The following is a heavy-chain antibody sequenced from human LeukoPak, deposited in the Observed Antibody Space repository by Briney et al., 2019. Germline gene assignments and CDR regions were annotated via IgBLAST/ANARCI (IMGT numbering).Heavy chain of an antibody. CDR1: GFTFSSYA. Sequence: SGGSLRLSCAASGFTFSSYAMSWVRQAPGKGLEWVSAISGSGGSTYYADSVKGRFTISRDNSKNTLYLQMNSLRAEDTAVYYCAKGGQLVRFRMDVWGKGTTVTVSS. D-gene: IGHD6-13*01. V-gene: IGHV3-23*01. CDR3: AKGGQLVRFRMDV. J-gene: IGHJ6*04. CDR2: ISGSGGST.